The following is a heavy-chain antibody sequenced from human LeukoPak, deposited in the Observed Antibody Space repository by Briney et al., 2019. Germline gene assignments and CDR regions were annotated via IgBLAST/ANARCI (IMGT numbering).Heavy chain of an antibody. CDR1: GGSISSYY. J-gene: IGHJ4*02. D-gene: IGHD2-2*01. Sequence: SETLSLICTVSGGSISSYYWSWIRQPPGKGLEWIGYIYYSGSTNYNPSLKSRVTISVDTSKNQFSLKLSSVTAADTAVYYCARVPAALFYFDYWGQGTLVTVSS. CDR3: ARVPAALFYFDY. V-gene: IGHV4-59*01. CDR2: IYYSGST.